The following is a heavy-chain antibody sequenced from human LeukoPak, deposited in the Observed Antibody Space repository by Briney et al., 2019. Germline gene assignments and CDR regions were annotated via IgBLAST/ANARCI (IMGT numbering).Heavy chain of an antibody. V-gene: IGHV4-39*01. CDR3: ASGGEHLWPYEPFSS. Sequence: SETLSLTCTVSGDSISSSSHYWGWIRQPPGKGLEWIGTFYYGGSTYHNPSLKTRVTISADTSNNQFSLRLRSVTAADTALYSCASGGEHLWPYEPFSSWGQGTLVTVSS. CDR1: GDSISSSSHY. CDR2: FYYGGST. D-gene: IGHD5-18*01. J-gene: IGHJ5*02.